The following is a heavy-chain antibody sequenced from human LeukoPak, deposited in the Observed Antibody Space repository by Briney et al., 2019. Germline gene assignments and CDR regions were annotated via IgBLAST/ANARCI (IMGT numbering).Heavy chain of an antibody. V-gene: IGHV1-18*01. J-gene: IGHJ4*02. CDR1: GYIFTSYG. CDR3: ARHSDYNFWSGYYRCFDH. CDR2: ISAYNGNA. Sequence: ASVKVSCKASGYIFTSYGINWVRQAPGQGLEWMGWISAYNGNANYAQMVQGRVTMTTDTSTSTAYMELRSLRSDDTAVYYCARHSDYNFWSGYYRCFDHWGQGTLVTVSS. D-gene: IGHD3-3*01.